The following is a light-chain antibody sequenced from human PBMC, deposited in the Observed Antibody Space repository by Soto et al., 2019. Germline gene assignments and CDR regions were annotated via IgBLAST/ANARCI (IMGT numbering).Light chain of an antibody. CDR3: CSYAGSSNLYV. V-gene: IGLV2-23*02. J-gene: IGLJ1*01. CDR2: EVS. Sequence: SSLAQPASVSGSPGRSITLSCPGTSSDFGSYNLVSWYQQHPGKAPKLMIYEVSKRPSGVSNRFSGSKSGNTASLTISGLQAEGEADYYCCSYAGSSNLYVFGTGTKVTVL. CDR1: SSDFGSYNL.